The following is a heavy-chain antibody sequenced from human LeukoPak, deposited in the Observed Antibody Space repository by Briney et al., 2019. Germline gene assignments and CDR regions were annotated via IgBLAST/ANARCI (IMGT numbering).Heavy chain of an antibody. Sequence: GGSLRLPCAVSGITLSKYDMSWVRQAPGKGLEWVAGNSDSGGITIYADSVKGLHTISRENYKHTLYPQIKCLRCEYTAVYFCAKRGVVIRVILVGFHKEAYYFDSWGQGALVTVSS. CDR3: AKRGVVIRVILVGFHKEAYYFDS. J-gene: IGHJ4*02. D-gene: IGHD3-22*01. CDR2: NSDSGGIT. V-gene: IGHV3-23*01. CDR1: GITLSKYD.